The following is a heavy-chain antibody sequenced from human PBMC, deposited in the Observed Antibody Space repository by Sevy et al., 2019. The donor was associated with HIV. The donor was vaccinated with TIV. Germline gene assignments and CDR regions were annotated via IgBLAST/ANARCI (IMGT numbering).Heavy chain of an antibody. CDR3: ARDSYYYDMHSSYRPPDY. Sequence: ASVKVSCKASGYNFNTYGITWVRQAPGQGLEWMGWIGVNNGKTNYAARLQARISMTADTSTGTVYMELRTLTSDDTAIYLCARDSYYYDMHSSYRPPDYWGQGTLVTVSS. V-gene: IGHV1-18*01. D-gene: IGHD3-22*01. J-gene: IGHJ4*02. CDR1: GYNFNTYG. CDR2: IGVNNGKT.